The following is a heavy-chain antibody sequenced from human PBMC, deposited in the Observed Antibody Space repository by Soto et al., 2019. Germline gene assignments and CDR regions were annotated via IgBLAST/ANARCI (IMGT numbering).Heavy chain of an antibody. V-gene: IGHV3-23*01. CDR1: GFTFSSYA. Sequence: GGSLRLSCAASGFTFSSYAMSWVRQAPGKGLEWVSAISGSGGSTYYADSVKGRFTISRDNSKNTLYLQMNSLRAEDTAVYYCARLVINDYGDYGGAFDIWGQGTMVTVSS. D-gene: IGHD4-17*01. CDR3: ARLVINDYGDYGGAFDI. CDR2: ISGSGGST. J-gene: IGHJ3*02.